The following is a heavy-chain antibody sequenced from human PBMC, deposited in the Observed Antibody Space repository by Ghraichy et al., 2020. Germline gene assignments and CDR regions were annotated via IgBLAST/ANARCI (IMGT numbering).Heavy chain of an antibody. V-gene: IGHV4-59*03. D-gene: IGHD3-3*01. CDR2: VYYTGSI. Sequence: QTLSLTCTVSGGSIGSYYWSWLRQPPGKGLEWIDCVYYTGSINSNPSLKSRVAISVDRSKNQFSLNLSSLTAADTAVYYCARSLDFWSGYHGGSGSRAFYFDYWGQGALVTVSS. CDR1: GGSIGSYY. CDR3: ARSLDFWSGYHGGSGSRAFYFDY. J-gene: IGHJ4*02.